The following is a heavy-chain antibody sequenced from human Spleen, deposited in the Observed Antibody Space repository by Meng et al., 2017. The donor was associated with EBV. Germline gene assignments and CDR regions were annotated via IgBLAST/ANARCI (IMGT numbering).Heavy chain of an antibody. D-gene: IGHD6-13*01. J-gene: IGHJ4*02. CDR2: INHSGTT. CDR1: GVSFSDFY. V-gene: IGHV4-34*01. Sequence: HVHLHQSGSVLLMPSELLALTCAVYGVSFSDFYWSWIRQPPGKGLEWIGEINHSGTTNYNPSLKSRLTISVDTSKNQFSLKMNSATAADTAVHYCARVRLAAGTYYFDYWGQGTLFTVSS. CDR3: ARVRLAAGTYYFDY.